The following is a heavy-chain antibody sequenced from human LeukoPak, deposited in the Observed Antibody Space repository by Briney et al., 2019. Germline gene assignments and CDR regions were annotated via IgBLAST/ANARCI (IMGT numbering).Heavy chain of an antibody. J-gene: IGHJ4*02. CDR1: GFTFSSYS. CDR3: ARDIGGSYTAIDY. D-gene: IGHD1-26*01. CDR2: ISSSSALI. V-gene: IGHV3-48*04. Sequence: GSLRLSCAASGFTFSSYSMNWVRQAPGKGLEWGSFISSSSALINYADSVKGPLTISRDNPRNSLYLQMNSLRAEDTAVYYCARDIGGSYTAIDYWGQGTLVTVSS.